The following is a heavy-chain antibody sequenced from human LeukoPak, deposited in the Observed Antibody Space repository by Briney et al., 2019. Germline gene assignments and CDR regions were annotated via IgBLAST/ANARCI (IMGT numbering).Heavy chain of an antibody. CDR3: AKDRSGSYYWYWFDP. Sequence: ASVKVSCKASGYTFTSYDINWVRQATGQGLEWMGWMNPNSGNTGYAQKFQGRVTMTRNTSISTAYMELSSLRSEDTAVYYCAKDRSGSYYWYWFDPWGQGTLVTVSS. D-gene: IGHD1-26*01. J-gene: IGHJ5*02. V-gene: IGHV1-8*01. CDR2: MNPNSGNT. CDR1: GYTFTSYD.